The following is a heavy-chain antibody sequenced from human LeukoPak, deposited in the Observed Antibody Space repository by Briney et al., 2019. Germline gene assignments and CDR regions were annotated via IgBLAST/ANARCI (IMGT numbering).Heavy chain of an antibody. CDR3: ASSSGRDV. CDR2: ISYDGSNK. J-gene: IGHJ6*04. D-gene: IGHD6-25*01. V-gene: IGHV3-30*03. Sequence: PGGSLRLSCAASGFTFSSYGMHWVRQAPGKGLEWVAVISYDGSNKYYADSVKGRFTISRDNSKNTLYLQMNSLRAEDTAVYYCASSSGRDVWGKGTTVTISS. CDR1: GFTFSSYG.